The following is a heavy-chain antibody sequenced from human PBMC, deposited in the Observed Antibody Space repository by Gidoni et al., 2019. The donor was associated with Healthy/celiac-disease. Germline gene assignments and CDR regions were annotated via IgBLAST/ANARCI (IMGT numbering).Heavy chain of an antibody. D-gene: IGHD5-12*01. J-gene: IGHJ4*02. Sequence: GSTYYNPSLKSRVTISVDTSKNQFSLKLSSVTAADTAVYYCAEANRGDYWGQGTLVTVSS. CDR3: AEANRGDY. V-gene: IGHV4-39*01. CDR2: GST.